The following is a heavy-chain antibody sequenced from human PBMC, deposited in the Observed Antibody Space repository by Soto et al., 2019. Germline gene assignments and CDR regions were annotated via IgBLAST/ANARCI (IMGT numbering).Heavy chain of an antibody. D-gene: IGHD3-10*01. Sequence: VSLRLSFAAAVFTCSSHWMSWVRQAPGKWLEWVASIKEDGSEKYYMDSVRGRFTISRDNAKNSVYLQMNSLRAEDTAIYYCAKVREVTLVRISLAQWGRGTLATVS. J-gene: IGHJ4*02. CDR1: VFTCSSHW. V-gene: IGHV3-7*03. CDR3: AKVREVTLVRISLAQ. CDR2: IKEDGSEK.